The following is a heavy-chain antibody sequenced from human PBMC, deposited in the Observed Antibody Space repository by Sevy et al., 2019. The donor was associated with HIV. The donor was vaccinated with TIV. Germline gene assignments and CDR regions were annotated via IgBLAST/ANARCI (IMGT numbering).Heavy chain of an antibody. V-gene: IGHV3-33*06. D-gene: IGHD2-15*01. CDR1: GFTFSSFA. Sequence: GGSLRLSCAASGFTFSSFAMHWVRQAPGKGLEWVTVIWYDGTNKYYADSVKGRFTISRDNSKNTVNLQMNSLRAEDTAVYYCAKDLRRGSSGFDYWGQGTLVTVSS. CDR3: AKDLRRGSSGFDY. J-gene: IGHJ4*02. CDR2: IWYDGTNK.